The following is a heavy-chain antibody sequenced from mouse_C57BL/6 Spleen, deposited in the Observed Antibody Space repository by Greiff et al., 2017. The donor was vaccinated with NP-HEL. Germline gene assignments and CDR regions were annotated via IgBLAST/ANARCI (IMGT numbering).Heavy chain of an antibody. V-gene: IGHV14-3*01. CDR3: ARAFITTVVATGDLDY. Sequence: VQLKESVAELVRPGASVKLSCTASGFNIKNTYMHWVKQRPEQGLEWIGRIDPANGNTKYAPKFQGKATITADTSSNTAYLQLSSLTSEDTAIYYCARAFITTVVATGDLDYWGQGTSVTVSS. CDR1: GFNIKNTY. J-gene: IGHJ4*01. CDR2: IDPANGNT. D-gene: IGHD1-1*01.